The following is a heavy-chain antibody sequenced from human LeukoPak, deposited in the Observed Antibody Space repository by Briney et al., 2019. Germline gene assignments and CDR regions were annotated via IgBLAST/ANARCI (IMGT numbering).Heavy chain of an antibody. CDR1: GGSISSYY. CDR2: IYTSGST. V-gene: IGHV4-4*07. Sequence: PSETPSLTCTVSGGSISSYYWSWIRQPAGKGLEWIGRIYTSGSTNYNPSLKSRVTMSVDTSKNQFSLKLSSVTAADTAVYYCARDNRILEWLGDWFDPWGQGTLVTVSS. D-gene: IGHD3-3*01. CDR3: ARDNRILEWLGDWFDP. J-gene: IGHJ5*02.